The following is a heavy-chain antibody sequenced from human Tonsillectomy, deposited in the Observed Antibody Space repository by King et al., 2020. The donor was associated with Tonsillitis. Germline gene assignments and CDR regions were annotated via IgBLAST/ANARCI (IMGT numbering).Heavy chain of an antibody. CDR3: ARGQYSGYDRGLYYCYGMDV. J-gene: IGHJ6*02. CDR1: GFTFSDHY. CDR2: IRNKANSYTT. V-gene: IGHV3-72*01. D-gene: IGHD5-12*01. Sequence: VQLVESGGGLVQPGGSLRLSCAASGFTFSDHYMDWVRQAPGKGLEWVGRIRNKANSYTTEYAASVKGRFTIPRDDSQNSLYLQMNSLKNEDTAVYYCARGQYSGYDRGLYYCYGMDVWGQGTTVTVSS.